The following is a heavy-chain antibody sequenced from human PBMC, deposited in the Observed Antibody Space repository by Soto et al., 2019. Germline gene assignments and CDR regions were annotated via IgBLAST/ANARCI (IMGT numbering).Heavy chain of an antibody. CDR3: ARIRGYSGGYYYYGIDV. CDR1: GGTFSSYA. Sequence: QVQLVQSGAEVQKPGSSVKVSCKASGGTFSSYAISWVRQAPGQGLEWMGGIIPIFGTANYAQKFQGRVTLSADESTSTAYMELSSLRSDDTAVYYCARIRGYSGGYYYYGIDVWGQGTPVTVSS. D-gene: IGHD5-12*01. CDR2: IIPIFGTA. V-gene: IGHV1-69*01. J-gene: IGHJ6*02.